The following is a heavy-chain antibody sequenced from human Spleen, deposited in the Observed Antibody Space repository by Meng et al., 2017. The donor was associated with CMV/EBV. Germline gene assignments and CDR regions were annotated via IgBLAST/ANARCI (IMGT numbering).Heavy chain of an antibody. V-gene: IGHV3-13*01. CDR1: GFTFSSND. CDR3: AKDSGYYDTSGFWGYFDS. CDR2: IGTAGDT. D-gene: IGHD3-22*01. J-gene: IGHJ4*02. Sequence: GGSLRLSCAASGFTFSSNDMHWVRQTTGKGLEWVSAIGTAGDTYYPGSVKGRFTISRENAKNSFYLQMNSLRAGDTAVYYCAKDSGYYDTSGFWGYFDSWGQGTLVTVSS.